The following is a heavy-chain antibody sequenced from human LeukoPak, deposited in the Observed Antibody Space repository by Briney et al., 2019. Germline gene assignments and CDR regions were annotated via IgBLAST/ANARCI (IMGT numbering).Heavy chain of an antibody. J-gene: IGHJ6*02. CDR1: GYTFTSYH. Sequence: ASVKVSCKASGYTFTSYHMHWVRQAPGQGLEWMGIINPSGGSTSYAQKFQGRVTMTRDTSTSTVYMELSSLRSEDTAVYYCARDRALLWFGEAHYYGMDVWGQGTTVTVSS. CDR2: INPSGGST. D-gene: IGHD3-10*01. V-gene: IGHV1-46*01. CDR3: ARDRALLWFGEAHYYGMDV.